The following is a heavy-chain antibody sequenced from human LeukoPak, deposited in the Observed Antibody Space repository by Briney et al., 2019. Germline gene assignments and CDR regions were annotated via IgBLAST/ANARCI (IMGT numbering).Heavy chain of an antibody. J-gene: IGHJ4*02. CDR3: ARARRMVRGVDLDY. V-gene: IGHV3-7*01. D-gene: IGHD3-10*01. CDR1: GFTFSSYW. CDR2: IKQDGSEK. Sequence: PGGSLRLSCAASGFTFSSYWMSWVRQAPGKGLEWVANIKQDGSEKYYVDSVKGRFTISRDNAKNSLYLQMNSLRAEDTAVYYCARARRMVRGVDLDYWGQGTLVTVSS.